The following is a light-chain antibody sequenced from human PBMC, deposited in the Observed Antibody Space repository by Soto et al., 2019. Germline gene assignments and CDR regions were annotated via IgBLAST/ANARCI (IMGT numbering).Light chain of an antibody. CDR1: SSDVGGYNY. CDR2: DVS. V-gene: IGLV2-14*01. Sequence: QSVLTQPASVSGSPGQSITISCTGTSSDVGGYNYVSWYQQHPGKAPKLMIYDVSNRPSGVSNRFSGSKSGNTASLTISGLQAEDEADYYCSSYTSSSTLVAVVFGGGTKLTVL. J-gene: IGLJ2*01. CDR3: SSYTSSSTLVAVV.